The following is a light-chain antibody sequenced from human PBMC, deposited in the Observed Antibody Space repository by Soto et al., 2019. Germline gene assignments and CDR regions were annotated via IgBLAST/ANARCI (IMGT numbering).Light chain of an antibody. Sequence: QPVLTQSPSASASLGASVKLTCTLSSGHSSYAIAWHQQQPEKGPRYLMKLNSDGSHSKGDGLPDRFSGSSSGAERYLTIPSLQSGDEADYYCQTWGTGLLVFGGGTKLTVL. V-gene: IGLV4-69*01. CDR1: SGHSSYA. CDR3: QTWGTGLLV. CDR2: LNSDGSH. J-gene: IGLJ3*02.